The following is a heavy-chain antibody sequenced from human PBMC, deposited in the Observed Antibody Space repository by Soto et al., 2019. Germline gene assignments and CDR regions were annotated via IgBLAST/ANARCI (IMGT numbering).Heavy chain of an antibody. Sequence: QVQLVESGGGVVQPGRSLRLSCAASGFTFSSYGMHWVRQAPGKGLEWVAVIWYDGSNKYYADSVKGRFTISRDNSKNTLYLQMNSLRAEDTAVYYCARGENYDFWSGYRGFDYWGQGTLVTVSS. D-gene: IGHD3-3*01. CDR3: ARGENYDFWSGYRGFDY. J-gene: IGHJ4*02. CDR1: GFTFSSYG. V-gene: IGHV3-33*01. CDR2: IWYDGSNK.